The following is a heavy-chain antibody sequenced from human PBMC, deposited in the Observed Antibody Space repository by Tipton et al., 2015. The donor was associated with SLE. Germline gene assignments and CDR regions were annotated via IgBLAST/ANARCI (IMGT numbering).Heavy chain of an antibody. CDR3: ARSYRPSASDI. Sequence: TLSLTCTVSGGSISSHSWSWIRQPPGKGLEWIGSIYYSGSTYYNPSLKSRVTISVDTSKNQFSLKLSSVTAADTAVYYCARSYRPSASDIWGQGTMVSVSS. D-gene: IGHD5-18*01. CDR2: IYYSGST. CDR1: GGSISSHS. J-gene: IGHJ3*02. V-gene: IGHV4-59*08.